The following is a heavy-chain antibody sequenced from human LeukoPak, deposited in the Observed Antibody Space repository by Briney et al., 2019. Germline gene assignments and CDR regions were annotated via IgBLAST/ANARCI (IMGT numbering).Heavy chain of an antibody. Sequence: PGGSLRLSCAASGFTFSSYWMSWVRQAPGKGLEWVANIKQDGSEKYYVDSVKGRFTISRDNAKNSLYLQMNSLRAEDTAVYYCAREPLYFGVVTNYYYNYMDVWGKGTTVTVSS. V-gene: IGHV3-7*01. CDR2: IKQDGSEK. D-gene: IGHD3-3*01. CDR3: AREPLYFGVVTNYYYNYMDV. J-gene: IGHJ6*03. CDR1: GFTFSSYW.